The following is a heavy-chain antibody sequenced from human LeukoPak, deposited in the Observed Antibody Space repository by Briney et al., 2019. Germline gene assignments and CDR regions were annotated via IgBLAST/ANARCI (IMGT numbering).Heavy chain of an antibody. V-gene: IGHV4-30-2*01. Sequence: KTSETLSLTCTVSGGSISSGGYYWSWIRQPPGKGLEWIGYIYHSGSTYYNPSLKSRVTISVDRSKNQFSLKLSSVTAADTAVYYCASAYYELDAFDIWGQGTMVTVSP. D-gene: IGHD3-16*01. J-gene: IGHJ3*02. CDR3: ASAYYELDAFDI. CDR2: IYHSGST. CDR1: GGSISSGGYY.